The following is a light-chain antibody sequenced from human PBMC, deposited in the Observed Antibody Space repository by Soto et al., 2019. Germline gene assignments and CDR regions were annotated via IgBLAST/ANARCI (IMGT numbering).Light chain of an antibody. CDR3: SSFTSSTTRV. Sequence: HSALTQPASMSGSPGQSITISCTGTSSDIGDYNFVSWYQQYPGKVPKLLIYEVSNRPSGVSSRFSGSKSVNTASLTISALRAEDEADYYCSSFTSSTTRVFGTGTKVTVL. CDR1: SSDIGDYNF. CDR2: EVS. J-gene: IGLJ1*01. V-gene: IGLV2-14*01.